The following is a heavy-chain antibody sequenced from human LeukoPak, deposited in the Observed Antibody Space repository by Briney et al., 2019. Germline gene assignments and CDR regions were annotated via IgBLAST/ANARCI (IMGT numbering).Heavy chain of an antibody. V-gene: IGHV3-30*02. J-gene: IGHJ4*02. D-gene: IGHD2-8*02. CDR3: AKSLSGYSNDLYCFHY. Sequence: GGSLRLSCAASGFTFSSYGMHWVRQAPGKGLEWVAFTRFDGSNKYYADSVNGRFTVSRDNSRNTLYLQMNSLRTEDTAVYYCAKSLSGYSNDLYCFHYWGQGTLVTVSS. CDR2: TRFDGSNK. CDR1: GFTFSSYG.